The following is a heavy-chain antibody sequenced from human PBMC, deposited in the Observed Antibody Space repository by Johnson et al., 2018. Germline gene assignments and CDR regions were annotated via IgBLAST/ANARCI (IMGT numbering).Heavy chain of an antibody. CDR1: GFTFSSYG. Sequence: QVQLVQSGGGVVQPGRSLRLSCAASGFTFSSYGMHWVRQAPGTGLEWVAVISYDGSNKYYADSVKGRFTISRDNSKNTMYLQMNSLRAEDTAVYYCATEGGVAVTGADAFDIWGQGTMVTVSS. CDR2: ISYDGSNK. V-gene: IGHV3-30*03. CDR3: ATEGGVAVTGADAFDI. D-gene: IGHD6-19*01. J-gene: IGHJ3*02.